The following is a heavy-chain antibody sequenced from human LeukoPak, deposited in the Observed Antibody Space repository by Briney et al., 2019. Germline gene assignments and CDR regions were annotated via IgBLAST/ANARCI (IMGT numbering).Heavy chain of an antibody. V-gene: IGHV3-23*01. CDR2: ISSSGGST. CDR3: AKDEKRQLDYYYYYYMDV. D-gene: IGHD6-13*01. Sequence: GGSLRLSCAASGFTFSNYAMSWVRQAPGKGLEWVSAISSSGGSTYYAVSVKGRFTISRDNSRNTLYLQMNSLRAEDTAVYYCAKDEKRQLDYYYYYYMDVWGKGTTVTVSS. CDR1: GFTFSNYA. J-gene: IGHJ6*03.